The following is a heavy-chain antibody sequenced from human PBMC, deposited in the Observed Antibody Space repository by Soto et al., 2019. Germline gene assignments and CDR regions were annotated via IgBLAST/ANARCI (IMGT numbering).Heavy chain of an antibody. CDR3: ARGYGDYSDYYYYGRDV. CDR1: GFTFSGYS. V-gene: IGHV3-21*01. J-gene: IGHJ6*04. Sequence: GGSLRLSCAASGFTFSGYSMNWVRQAPGKGLEWVSSISSSSSYIYYADSVKGRFTISRDNAKNSLYLQMNSLRAEDTAVYYCARGYGDYSDYYYYGRDVWGKGTTVA. CDR2: ISSSSSYI. D-gene: IGHD4-17*01.